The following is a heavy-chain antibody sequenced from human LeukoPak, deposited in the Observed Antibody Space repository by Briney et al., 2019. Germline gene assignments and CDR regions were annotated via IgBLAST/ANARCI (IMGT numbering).Heavy chain of an antibody. CDR1: GGSISSYY. D-gene: IGHD4-17*01. J-gene: IGHJ6*03. CDR3: ARQHGDYRPPYYYYMDV. Sequence: PSETLSLSCTVSGGSISSYYWSWIRQPPGKGLEWIGYIYYSGSTKYNPSLKSRVTISLDTSKNQSSLKLNSVTAADTAVYYCARQHGDYRPPYYYYMDVWGKGTTVTVSS. CDR2: IYYSGST. V-gene: IGHV4-59*08.